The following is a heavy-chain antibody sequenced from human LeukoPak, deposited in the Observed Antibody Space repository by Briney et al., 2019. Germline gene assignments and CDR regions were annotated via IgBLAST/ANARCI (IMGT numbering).Heavy chain of an antibody. V-gene: IGHV4-4*02. CDR2: IYHSGST. J-gene: IGHJ6*03. Sequence: KPSETLSLTCAVSGGSISSSNWWSWVRQPPGKGLEWIGEIYHSGSTNYNPSLKSRVTISVDKSKNQFSLKLSSVTAADTAVYYCARPRKHDYYDMDVWGKGTTVTVSS. CDR3: ARPRKHDYYDMDV. CDR1: GGSISSSNW.